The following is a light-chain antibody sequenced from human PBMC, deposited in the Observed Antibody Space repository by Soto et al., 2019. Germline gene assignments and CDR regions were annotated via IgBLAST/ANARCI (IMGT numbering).Light chain of an antibody. V-gene: IGLV2-14*01. Sequence: QSALTQPASVSGSPRQSIAISCTGTSSDVGGYKYVTWYQQNPGKAPKVLIYEVSNRFSGVSDRFSGTKSGNTASLTISGLQAEDEAEYFCSSYTSTNTYVFGSGTKVTVL. CDR3: SSYTSTNTYV. J-gene: IGLJ1*01. CDR1: SSDVGGYKY. CDR2: EVS.